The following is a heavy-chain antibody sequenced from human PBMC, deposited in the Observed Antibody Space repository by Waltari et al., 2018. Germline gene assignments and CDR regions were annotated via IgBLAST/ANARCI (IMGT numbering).Heavy chain of an antibody. Sequence: QVHLQESGPGLVKPSANLSLTCTVSGGSLSSYFRRWIRPPPGKGLEWIGYIYYSGSTNYNPSLKSRVTISVDTSKNQFSLKLSSVTAADTAVYYCARESHVTAPNWGQGTLVTVSS. CDR2: IYYSGST. D-gene: IGHD2-21*02. CDR3: ARESHVTAPN. CDR1: GGSLSSYF. J-gene: IGHJ4*02. V-gene: IGHV4-59*01.